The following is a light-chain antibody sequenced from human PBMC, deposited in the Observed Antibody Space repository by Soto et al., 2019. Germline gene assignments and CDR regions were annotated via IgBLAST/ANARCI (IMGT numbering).Light chain of an antibody. CDR1: QSISNH. V-gene: IGKV1-39*01. Sequence: DIQMTQSPSSLSASVEDRVIITCRASQSISNHLNWYQQKPGKAPKLLIFAASSLQSGVPSRFSGSRSGPDFTLTISSLQPEDFATYYCQQSYSTLMYTFGQGTKVDIK. CDR2: AAS. J-gene: IGKJ2*01. CDR3: QQSYSTLMYT.